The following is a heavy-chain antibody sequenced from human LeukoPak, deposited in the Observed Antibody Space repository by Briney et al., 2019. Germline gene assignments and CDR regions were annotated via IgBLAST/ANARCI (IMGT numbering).Heavy chain of an antibody. V-gene: IGHV3-64*01. CDR3: ARAITGNWNDNGYFDY. CDR1: GFTFSYYG. CDR2: INSNGGST. Sequence: GGSLRLSCAASGFTFSYYGMHWVRQAPGKGLEYVSGINSNGGSTYYANSVKGRFTISRDNSRNTLYLQVGSLSAEDMPVYYCARAITGNWNDNGYFDYWGQGTLVTVST. D-gene: IGHD1-20*01. J-gene: IGHJ4*02.